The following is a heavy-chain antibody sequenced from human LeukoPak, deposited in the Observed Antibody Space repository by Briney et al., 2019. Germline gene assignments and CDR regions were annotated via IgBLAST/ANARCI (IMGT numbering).Heavy chain of an antibody. Sequence: SGGSLRLSCAASGFTFSSYGMHWVRQAPGKGLEWVAVISYDGSNKYYADSVKGRFTISRDNSKNTLYLQMNSLRAEDTAVYYCAKDTSQTGTTLIDYWGQGTLVTVSS. J-gene: IGHJ4*02. V-gene: IGHV3-30*18. CDR1: GFTFSSYG. CDR3: AKDTSQTGTTLIDY. CDR2: ISYDGSNK. D-gene: IGHD1-1*01.